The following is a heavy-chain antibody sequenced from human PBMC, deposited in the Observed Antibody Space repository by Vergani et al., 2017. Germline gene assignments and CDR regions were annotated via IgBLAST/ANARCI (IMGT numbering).Heavy chain of an antibody. CDR3: VKDRSTAMVTFFDY. J-gene: IGHJ4*02. CDR2: ISWNSGSI. Sequence: EVQLVESGGGLVQPGRSLRLSCAASGFTFDDYAMHWVRQAPGKGLEWVSGISWNSGSIGYADSVKGRFTISRDNAKNSLYLQMNSLRAEDTAVYYCVKDRSTAMVTFFDYWGQGTLVTVSS. V-gene: IGHV3-9*01. CDR1: GFTFDDYA. D-gene: IGHD5-18*01.